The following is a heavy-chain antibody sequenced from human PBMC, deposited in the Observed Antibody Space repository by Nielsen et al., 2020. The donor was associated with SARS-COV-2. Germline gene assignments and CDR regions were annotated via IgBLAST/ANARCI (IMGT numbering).Heavy chain of an antibody. CDR1: GFTFSDYY. Sequence: GGSLRLSCAASGFTFSDYYMSWIRQAPGKGLEWVSYISSSGSTIYYADSVKGRFTISRDNAKNSLYLQMNSLRAEDTAVYYCARSQSSGYYYFDYYYYGMDVWGQGTTVTVSS. D-gene: IGHD3-22*01. CDR2: ISSSGSTI. V-gene: IGHV3-11*01. J-gene: IGHJ6*02. CDR3: ARSQSSGYYYFDYYYYGMDV.